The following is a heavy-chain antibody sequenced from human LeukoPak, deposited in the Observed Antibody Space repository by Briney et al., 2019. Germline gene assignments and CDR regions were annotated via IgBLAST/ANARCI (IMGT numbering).Heavy chain of an antibody. D-gene: IGHD1-26*01. CDR2: ISGGGDNT. CDR3: AKSYSGSYWPADY. V-gene: IGHV3-23*01. CDR1: GFTFSSYA. J-gene: IGHJ4*02. Sequence: QTGGSLRLSCSASGFTFSSYAMSWVRQAPGMGLEWVSSISGGGDNTYYADSEKGRFTISRDNSQNTLYLQMNSLRAEDTAVYYCAKSYSGSYWPADYWGQGTLVTVSS.